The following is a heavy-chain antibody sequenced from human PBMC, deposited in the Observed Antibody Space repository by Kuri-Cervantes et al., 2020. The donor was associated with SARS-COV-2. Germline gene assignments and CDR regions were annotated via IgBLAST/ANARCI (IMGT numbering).Heavy chain of an antibody. CDR1: GGTFSSYA. Sequence: GGSLRLSCKASGGTFSSYAISWVRQAPGQGLEWMGWISAYNGNTNYAQKLQGRVTMTTDTSTSTAYMELRSLRSDDTAVYFCAREGVGGDYFDYWGQGNLVIISS. V-gene: IGHV1-18*01. CDR2: ISAYNGNT. J-gene: IGHJ4*02. D-gene: IGHD3-16*01. CDR3: AREGVGGDYFDY.